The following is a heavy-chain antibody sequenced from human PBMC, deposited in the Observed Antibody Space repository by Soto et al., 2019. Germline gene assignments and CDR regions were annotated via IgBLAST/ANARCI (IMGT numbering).Heavy chain of an antibody. CDR3: ARDLVGSCSGGSRYCYYGMDV. V-gene: IGHV3-23*01. J-gene: IGHJ6*02. CDR2: ISGSGGST. Sequence: PGGSLRLSCAASGFTFSSYAMSWVRQAPGKGLEWVSAISGSGGSTYYAGSVKGRFTISRENAKNSLYLQMNSLRAEDTAVYYCARDLVGSCSGGSRYCYYGMDVWGQGTTVTVSS. D-gene: IGHD2-15*01. CDR1: GFTFSSYA.